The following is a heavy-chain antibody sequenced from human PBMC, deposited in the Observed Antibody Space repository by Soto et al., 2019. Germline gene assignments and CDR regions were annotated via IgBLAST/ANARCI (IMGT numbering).Heavy chain of an antibody. CDR2: INHSGST. D-gene: IGHD6-6*01. Sequence: SETLSLTCAVYGGSFSGYYWSWIRQPPGKGLEWIREINHSGSTNYNPSLKSRVTISVDTSKNQFSLKLSSVTAADTAVYYCASRWEYSSSSGEFDYWGQGTLVTVSS. CDR3: ASRWEYSSSSGEFDY. V-gene: IGHV4-34*01. CDR1: GGSFSGYY. J-gene: IGHJ4*02.